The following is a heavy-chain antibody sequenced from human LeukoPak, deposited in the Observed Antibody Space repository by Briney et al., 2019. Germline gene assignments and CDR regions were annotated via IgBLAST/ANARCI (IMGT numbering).Heavy chain of an antibody. CDR1: GYTFTSYD. CDR3: ARGPLVRLPSSFDP. V-gene: IGHV1-8*01. D-gene: IGHD3-16*02. Sequence: ASVKVSCRASGYTFTSYDINWVRQATGQGLEWMGWMNPNSGNTGSAQRFQGRVTMTRDTSIGTAYMELSSLRSEDTAVYYCARGPLVRLPSSFDPWGQGTLVTVSS. CDR2: MNPNSGNT. J-gene: IGHJ5*02.